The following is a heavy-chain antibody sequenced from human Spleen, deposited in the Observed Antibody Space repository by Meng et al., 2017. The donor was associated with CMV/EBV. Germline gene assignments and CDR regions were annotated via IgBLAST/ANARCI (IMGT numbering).Heavy chain of an antibody. V-gene: IGHV3-48*03. CDR2: IAGSAGVI. CDR3: ARAPIAAALDY. D-gene: IGHD6-13*01. Sequence: GESLKISCVASGFTFSSYEMNWVRQGPGKGLEWLSYIAGSAGVIYYADSVKGRFTISRDNAKNSLYLQTNSLRAEDTAVYYCARAPIAAALDYWGQGTLVTVSS. CDR1: GFTFSSYE. J-gene: IGHJ4*02.